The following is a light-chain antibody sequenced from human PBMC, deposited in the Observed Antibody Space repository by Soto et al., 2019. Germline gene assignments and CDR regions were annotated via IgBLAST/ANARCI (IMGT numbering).Light chain of an antibody. V-gene: IGKV3-20*01. CDR1: QGFNSRH. CDR2: GSS. CDR3: QHYDSSPLT. J-gene: IGKJ4*01. Sequence: EIVLTQSPGTLSLSPGERATLSCRASQGFNSRHLVWYQKKPAQAPNLLIYGSSSRAIGIPDRFSGSGSGTDFTLTITRLEPEDFALYYCQHYDSSPLTVGGGTKLEIK.